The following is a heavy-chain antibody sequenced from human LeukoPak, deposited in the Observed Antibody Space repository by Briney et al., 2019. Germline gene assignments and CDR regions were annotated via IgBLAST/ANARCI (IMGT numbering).Heavy chain of an antibody. J-gene: IGHJ4*02. D-gene: IGHD4/OR15-4a*01. V-gene: IGHV4-31*03. Sequence: SQTLSLTCTVSGGSISSGGYYWSWIRPHPGKGLEWIGYIYYSGSTYYTPSLKSRVTISVDTSKNQFSLNLSSVTAADTAVYYCARERTTTVLDYWGQGTLVTVSS. CDR1: GGSISSGGYY. CDR2: IYYSGST. CDR3: ARERTTTVLDY.